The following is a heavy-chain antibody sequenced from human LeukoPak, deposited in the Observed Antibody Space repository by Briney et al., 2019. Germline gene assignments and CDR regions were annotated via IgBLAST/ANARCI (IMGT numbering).Heavy chain of an antibody. V-gene: IGHV4-4*07. D-gene: IGHD6-19*01. J-gene: IGHJ5*02. CDR2: IYASGST. Sequence: NSSETLSLTCTVSGGSITSYYWSWIRQPAGKGPEWIGRIYASGSTNYNPSLKSRVTMSVDTSKNQFSLRLNSVTAADTAAYYCARGDRAVAGAWGWFDPWGQGTLVTVSS. CDR3: ARGDRAVAGAWGWFDP. CDR1: GGSITSYY.